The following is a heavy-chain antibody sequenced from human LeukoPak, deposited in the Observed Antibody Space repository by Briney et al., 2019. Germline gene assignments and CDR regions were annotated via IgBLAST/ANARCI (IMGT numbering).Heavy chain of an antibody. Sequence: ASVTVSCKASGYTFTGYYMHWVRQAPGQGLEWMGRINPSGGSTSYAQKFQGRVTMTRDTSTSTVYMELSSLRSEDTAVYYCARGGGIDSSSYGRDNWFDPWGQGTLVTVSS. CDR3: ARGGGIDSSSYGRDNWFDP. J-gene: IGHJ5*02. D-gene: IGHD6-13*01. V-gene: IGHV1-46*01. CDR1: GYTFTGYY. CDR2: INPSGGST.